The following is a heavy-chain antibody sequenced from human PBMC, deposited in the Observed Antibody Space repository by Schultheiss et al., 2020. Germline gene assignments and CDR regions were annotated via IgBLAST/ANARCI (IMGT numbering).Heavy chain of an antibody. D-gene: IGHD3-10*01. CDR1: GFTFSSYA. Sequence: GESLKISCAASGFTFSSYAMHWVRQAPGKGLEWVAVISYDGSNKYYADSVKGRFTISRDNAKNSLYLQMNSLRAEDTAVYYCARGGPTMEPLDYWGLGTLVTVSS. CDR2: ISYDGSNK. CDR3: ARGGPTMEPLDY. V-gene: IGHV3-30*04. J-gene: IGHJ4*02.